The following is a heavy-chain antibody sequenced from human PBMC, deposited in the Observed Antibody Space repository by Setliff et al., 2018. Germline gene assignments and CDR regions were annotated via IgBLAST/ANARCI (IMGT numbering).Heavy chain of an antibody. Sequence: SETLSLTCNVSGGSISSRTYYWSWIRQPAGKGLEWIGHIYTSWSTNYNPSLKSRVTMSVDTSKNQFSLSLRSVTAADTAVYYCATDGPVLNGDYISWGQGTLVTVSS. J-gene: IGHJ5*02. V-gene: IGHV4-61*09. CDR1: GGSISSRTYY. D-gene: IGHD3-10*01. CDR2: IYTSWST. CDR3: ATDGPVLNGDYIS.